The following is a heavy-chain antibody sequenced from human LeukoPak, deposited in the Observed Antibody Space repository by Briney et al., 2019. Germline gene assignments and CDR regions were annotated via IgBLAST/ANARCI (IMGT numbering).Heavy chain of an antibody. D-gene: IGHD2-2*01. J-gene: IGHJ3*01. CDR3: TKEDAVAPPRYAFDV. Sequence: GGSLRLSCAASGFSFDDHAMYWVRQAPGKGLEWVAGISLNSGMIVYADSVKGRFTISRDNAKNTLYLQMNSLRAEDTAAYYCTKEDAVAPPRYAFDVWGQGTMVTVSS. CDR1: GFSFDDHA. V-gene: IGHV3-9*01. CDR2: ISLNSGMI.